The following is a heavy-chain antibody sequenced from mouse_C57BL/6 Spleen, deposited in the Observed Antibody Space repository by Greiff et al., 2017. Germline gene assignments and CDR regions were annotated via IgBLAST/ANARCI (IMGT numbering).Heavy chain of an antibody. V-gene: IGHV1-26*01. CDR1: GYTFTDYY. CDR2: INPNNGGT. J-gene: IGHJ3*01. Sequence: VQLQQSGPELVKPGASVKISCKASGYTFTDYYMNWVKQSHGKSLEWIGDINPNNGGTSYNQKFKGKATLTVDKSSSTAYMELRSLTSEDSAVYYCARDYDGLGYWGQGTLVTVSA. CDR3: ARDYDGLGY. D-gene: IGHD2-4*01.